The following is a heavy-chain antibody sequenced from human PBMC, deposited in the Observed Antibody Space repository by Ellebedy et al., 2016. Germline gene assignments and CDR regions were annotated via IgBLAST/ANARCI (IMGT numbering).Heavy chain of an antibody. Sequence: GGSLRLSXTASGFTFSDYYMSWIRQAPGKGLDFVSYIRRDGSYISYADSVKGRFTMSRDNSKNSLYLQMNSLRAEDTAVYYCSGGNNGLVYWGQGILVTVSS. CDR3: SGGNNGLVY. CDR1: GFTFSDYY. V-gene: IGHV3-11*03. J-gene: IGHJ4*02. CDR2: IRRDGSYI. D-gene: IGHD5-24*01.